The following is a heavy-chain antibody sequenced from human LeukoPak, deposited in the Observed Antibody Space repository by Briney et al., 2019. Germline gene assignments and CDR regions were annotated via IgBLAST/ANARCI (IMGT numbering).Heavy chain of an antibody. D-gene: IGHD3-10*01. V-gene: IGHV3-11*04. J-gene: IGHJ4*02. CDR1: GFTFSDYY. Sequence: NPGGSLRLSCAASGFTFSDYYMIWIRQAPGKGLEWVSYISSCGSTIYYADPVKGRFTISRDNAKNTLYLQMNSLRAEDTAVYYCARGGVLLWFGETLPLDYWGQGTLVTVSS. CDR3: ARGGVLLWFGETLPLDY. CDR2: ISSCGSTI.